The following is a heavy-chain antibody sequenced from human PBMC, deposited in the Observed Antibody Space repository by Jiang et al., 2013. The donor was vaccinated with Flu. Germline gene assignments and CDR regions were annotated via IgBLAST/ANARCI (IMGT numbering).Heavy chain of an antibody. V-gene: IGHV4-61*08. Sequence: PGLVKPSDTLSLTCTVSGGSVSSDGYYWSWIRQPPGKGLEWIGYIYYSGSTNYNPSLKSRVTISVDTSKNQFSLKMSSVTAADTAVYYCARLYYGSGTFDYWGQGTLVTVSS. D-gene: IGHD3-10*01. CDR3: ARLYYGSGTFDY. CDR2: IYYSGST. J-gene: IGHJ4*02. CDR1: GGSVSSDGYY.